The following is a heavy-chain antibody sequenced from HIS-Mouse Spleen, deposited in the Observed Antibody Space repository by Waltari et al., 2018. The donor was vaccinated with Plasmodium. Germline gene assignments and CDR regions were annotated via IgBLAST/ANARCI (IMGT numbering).Heavy chain of an antibody. CDR1: GFSVSSNY. D-gene: IGHD6-13*01. V-gene: IGHV3-53*01. Sequence: EVQLVEPGGGLIQPGGSLRLSWEASGFSVSSNYMSWVRQAPGKGLEWVSVIYSGGSTYYADSVKGRFTISRDNSKNTLYLQMNSLRAEDTAVYYCARIAAAGTGYWGQGTLVTVSS. CDR2: IYSGGST. J-gene: IGHJ4*02. CDR3: ARIAAAGTGY.